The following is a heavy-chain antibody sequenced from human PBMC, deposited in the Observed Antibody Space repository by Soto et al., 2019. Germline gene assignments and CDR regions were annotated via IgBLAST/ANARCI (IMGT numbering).Heavy chain of an antibody. D-gene: IGHD3-3*01. CDR3: ATGVLRFLEWLARFDY. CDR2: FDPEDGET. CDR1: GYTLTELS. J-gene: IGHJ4*02. Sequence: GASVKVSCKVSGYTLTELSMHWVRQAPGKGLEWMGGFDPEDGETIYAQKFQGRVTMTEDTSTDTAYMELSSLRSEDTAVYYCATGVLRFLEWLARFDYWGQGTLVTVSS. V-gene: IGHV1-24*01.